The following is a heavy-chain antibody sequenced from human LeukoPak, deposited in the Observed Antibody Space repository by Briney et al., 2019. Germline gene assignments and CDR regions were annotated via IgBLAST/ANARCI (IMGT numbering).Heavy chain of an antibody. J-gene: IGHJ4*02. V-gene: IGHV3-21*01. CDR3: ARRVTTERGYSYGFDF. CDR2: ISSSSSYI. CDR1: GFTFSSYN. Sequence: GGSLRLSCSASGFTFSSYNMNWVRQAPGKGLEWVSSISSSSSYIYYADSVQGRFTITRDNPKTSLYLQMNSVRAEDTAVYYCARRVTTERGYSYGFDFWGQGTVVTVSS. D-gene: IGHD5-18*01.